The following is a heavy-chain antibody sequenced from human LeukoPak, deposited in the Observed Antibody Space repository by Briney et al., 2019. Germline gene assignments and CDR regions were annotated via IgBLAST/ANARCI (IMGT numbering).Heavy chain of an antibody. D-gene: IGHD5-18*01. CDR3: AREAEYSYGLIGWFDP. CDR1: VDSISSSSYY. J-gene: IGHJ5*02. CDR2: FYYNGST. V-gene: IGHV4-39*07. Sequence: SETLSLTCTVSVDSISSSSYYWGRSSRPPGKGLEWLESFYYNGSTYYNPSLKRRVTISVDKSKNQFSLQQSSVTAADTAVYYCAREAEYSYGLIGWFDPWGEGTLVTASP.